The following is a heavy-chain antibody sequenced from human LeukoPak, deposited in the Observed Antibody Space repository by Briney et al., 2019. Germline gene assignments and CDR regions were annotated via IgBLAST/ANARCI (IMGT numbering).Heavy chain of an antibody. V-gene: IGHV4-4*07. CDR2: IYTSGST. CDR3: ARDGVLTGGNWFDP. D-gene: IGHD3-9*01. J-gene: IGHJ5*02. Sequence: SETLSLTCTVSGGSISSYYWSWIRQPAGKGLEWIGRIYTSGSTNYNPSLKSRVTISVDTSKNQFSLKLSSVTAADTAVYYCARDGVLTGGNWFDPWGQGTLVTVSS. CDR1: GGSISSYY.